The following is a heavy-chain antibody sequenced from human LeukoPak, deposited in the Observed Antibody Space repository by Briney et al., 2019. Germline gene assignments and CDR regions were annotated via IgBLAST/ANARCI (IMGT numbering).Heavy chain of an antibody. V-gene: IGHV3-23*01. D-gene: IGHD3-22*01. J-gene: IGHJ4*02. CDR1: GFTFSSYA. CDR3: AKVKPYYYDSSGYYDY. Sequence: PGGSLRLSCAASGFTFSSYAMHWVRQAPGKGLEWVSAISGSGGSTYYADSVKGRFTISRDNSKNTLYLQMNSLRAEDTAVYYCAKVKPYYYDSSGYYDYWGQGTLVTVSS. CDR2: ISGSGGST.